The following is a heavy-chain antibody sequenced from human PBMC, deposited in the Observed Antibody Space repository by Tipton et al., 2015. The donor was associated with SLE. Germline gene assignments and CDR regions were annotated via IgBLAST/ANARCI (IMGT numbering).Heavy chain of an antibody. V-gene: IGHV4-4*07. CDR2: VHTRGRT. Sequence: TLSLTCSVSGGSISDYFWSWIRQPAGQGLEWIGHVHTRGRTNYNPSLKSRVTISLDTSKNQFSLELTSVTAADTAVYFCARGHYDYVKGYFDYWGQGTLVTVSS. J-gene: IGHJ4*02. CDR3: ARGHYDYVKGYFDY. CDR1: GGSISDYF. D-gene: IGHD3-16*01.